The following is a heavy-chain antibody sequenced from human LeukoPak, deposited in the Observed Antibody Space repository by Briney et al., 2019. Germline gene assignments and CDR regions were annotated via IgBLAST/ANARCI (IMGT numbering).Heavy chain of an antibody. J-gene: IGHJ4*02. CDR2: IKEDGGEK. V-gene: IGHV3-7*01. Sequence: PGGSLRLSCAASGFTFSSYWMSWVRQAPGKGLEWVANIKEDGGEKYSVDSVKGRFTIARDNAMNSLYLEMNSLRAEDTAVYYCARAHSTLDYWGQGILVTISS. CDR1: GFTFSSYW. CDR3: ARAHSTLDY. D-gene: IGHD2/OR15-2a*01.